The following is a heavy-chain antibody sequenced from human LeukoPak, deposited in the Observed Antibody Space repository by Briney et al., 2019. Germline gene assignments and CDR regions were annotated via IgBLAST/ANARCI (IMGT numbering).Heavy chain of an antibody. CDR1: GYTFTGYY. D-gene: IGHD3-3*01. J-gene: IGHJ3*02. CDR3: ARDRYYDFWSGYHDDAFDI. V-gene: IGHV1-2*02. Sequence: ASVKVSCKASGYTFTGYYMHWVRQAPGQGLEWMGWINPNSGGTNYAQKSQGRVTMTRDTSISTAYMELSRLRSDDTAVYYCARDRYYDFWSGYHDDAFDIWGQGTMVTVSS. CDR2: INPNSGGT.